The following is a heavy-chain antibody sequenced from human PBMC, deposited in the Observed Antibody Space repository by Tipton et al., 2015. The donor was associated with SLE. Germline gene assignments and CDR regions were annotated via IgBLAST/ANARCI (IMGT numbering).Heavy chain of an antibody. V-gene: IGHV3-23*01. Sequence: SLRLSCAASGFIFSSYAMSWVRQAPGKELEWVSHNSGSGDSTYYADSVKGRFTISRDNAKNSLYLQMNSLRAEDTAVYYCARVRLGWGQGTLVTVSS. D-gene: IGHD6-6*01. CDR2: NSGSGDST. CDR1: GFIFSSYA. CDR3: ARVRLG. J-gene: IGHJ4*02.